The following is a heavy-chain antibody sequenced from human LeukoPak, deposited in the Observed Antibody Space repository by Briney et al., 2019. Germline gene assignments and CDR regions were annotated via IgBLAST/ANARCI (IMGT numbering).Heavy chain of an antibody. CDR2: IYPGDSDT. V-gene: IGHV5-51*01. CDR1: GYSFTSYW. D-gene: IGHD3-10*01. J-gene: IGHJ6*03. Sequence: GESLKISCKGSGYSFTSYWIGWVRQMPGKGLEWMGIIYPGDSDTRYSPSFQGQVTISADKSISTAYLQWSSLKASDTAMYYCARLMVRGVYYYYYMDVWGKGTTVTVSS. CDR3: ARLMVRGVYYYYYMDV.